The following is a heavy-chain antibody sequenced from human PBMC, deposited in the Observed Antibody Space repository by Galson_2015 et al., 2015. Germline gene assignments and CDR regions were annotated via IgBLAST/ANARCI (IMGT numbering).Heavy chain of an antibody. CDR2: INPNSGGT. J-gene: IGHJ3*01. D-gene: IGHD6-13*01. Sequence: SVKVSCKASGYTFTGYYMHWVRQAPGQGLEWMGRINPNSGGTNYAQKFQGRVTMTRDTSISTAYMELSRLRSDDTAVYYCARDSGGYSSSRFLPMDVWGQGTMVTVSS. CDR1: GYTFTGYY. V-gene: IGHV1-2*06. CDR3: ARDSGGYSSSRFLPMDV.